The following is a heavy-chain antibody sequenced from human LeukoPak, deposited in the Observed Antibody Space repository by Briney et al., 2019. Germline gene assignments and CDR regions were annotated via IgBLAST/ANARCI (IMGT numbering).Heavy chain of an antibody. Sequence: SETLSLTCTVSGDSISRYYWSWIRQPPGKGLEWIGYIFYSGSTNYNPSLESRVTISLDTSRNQFSLKLNSVTAADTAVYYCAKSNGYGLVDIWGQGTMVTVSS. CDR2: IFYSGST. CDR1: GDSISRYY. CDR3: AKSNGYGLVDI. J-gene: IGHJ3*02. V-gene: IGHV4-59*12. D-gene: IGHD3-10*01.